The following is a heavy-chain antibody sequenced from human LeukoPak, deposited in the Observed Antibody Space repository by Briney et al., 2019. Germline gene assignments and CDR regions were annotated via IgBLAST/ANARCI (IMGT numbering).Heavy chain of an antibody. CDR3: AKNFFGSGSYVLVFDP. V-gene: IGHV1-2*02. CDR2: IHAETGVT. J-gene: IGHJ5*02. D-gene: IGHD3-10*01. Sequence: ASVKVSCKDSGHIFTGYYIHWVRQAPGQGLEWMAWIHAETGVTYYAQKLQGRVTLTRDTSISTDYMELSSLTSDDSAVYYCAKNFFGSGSYVLVFDPWGQGTLVTVSS. CDR1: GHIFTGYY.